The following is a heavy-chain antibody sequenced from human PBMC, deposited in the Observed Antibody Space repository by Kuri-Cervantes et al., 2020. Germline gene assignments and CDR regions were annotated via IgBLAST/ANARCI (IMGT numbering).Heavy chain of an antibody. J-gene: IGHJ5*02. V-gene: IGHV3-21*01. CDR1: GFTFSSYS. Sequence: GESLKISCAASGFTFSSYSMNWVRQAPGKGLEWVSSISSSSSYIYYADSAKGRFSISRDNSKNTLYLQMNSLRAEDTAVYYCARDNYHFDPWGQGTLVTVSS. CDR3: ARDNYHFDP. CDR2: ISSSSSYI. D-gene: IGHD3/OR15-3a*01.